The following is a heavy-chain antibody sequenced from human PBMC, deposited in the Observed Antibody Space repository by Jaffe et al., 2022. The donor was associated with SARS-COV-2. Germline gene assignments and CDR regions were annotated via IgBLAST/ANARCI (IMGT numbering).Heavy chain of an antibody. D-gene: IGHD6-13*01. J-gene: IGHJ6*02. Sequence: QVQLVESGGGVVQPGRSLRLSCAASGFTFSSYGMHWVRQAPGKGLEWVAVIWYDGSNKYYADSVKGRFTISRDNSKNTLYLQMNSLRAEDTAVYYCARDVVSYPGTPLYYYGMDVWGQGTTVTVSS. V-gene: IGHV3-33*01. CDR3: ARDVVSYPGTPLYYYGMDV. CDR2: IWYDGSNK. CDR1: GFTFSSYG.